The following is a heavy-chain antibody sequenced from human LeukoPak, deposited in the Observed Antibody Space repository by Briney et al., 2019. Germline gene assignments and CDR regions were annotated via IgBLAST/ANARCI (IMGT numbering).Heavy chain of an antibody. D-gene: IGHD2-15*01. V-gene: IGHV1-2*02. CDR3: ARVGISARGTYFHH. Sequence: GSSVKVSCKTSGYSFIHYYIHWVRQPPGHGLECMGWINSNTADTNYAQNFQGRVTMTRDTSISTAYMELSRLRSDDTALYYCARVGISARGTYFHHWGQGTLVTVSS. CDR1: GYSFIHYY. J-gene: IGHJ1*01. CDR2: INSNTADT.